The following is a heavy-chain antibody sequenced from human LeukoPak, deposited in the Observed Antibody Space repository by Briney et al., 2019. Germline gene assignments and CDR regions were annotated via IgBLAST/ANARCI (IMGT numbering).Heavy chain of an antibody. Sequence: GGSLRLACATSGFIFSTYSMNWVRQAPGKGLEWVSTISISGDRTYYADSVKGRFTISRDNSKNTVYLQVDSLRAEDTAVYYCAVAGTGTLDVWGQGTVVTVSS. J-gene: IGHJ3*01. D-gene: IGHD6-19*01. CDR3: AVAGTGTLDV. V-gene: IGHV3-23*01. CDR2: ISISGDRT. CDR1: GFIFSTYS.